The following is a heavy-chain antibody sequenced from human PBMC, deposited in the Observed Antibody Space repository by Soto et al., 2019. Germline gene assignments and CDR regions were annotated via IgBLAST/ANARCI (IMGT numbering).Heavy chain of an antibody. Sequence: ASVKVSCKASGYTFTSYYMHRVRQAPGQGLEWMGIINPSGGSTSYAQKFQGRVAMTRDTSTSTVYMELSSLRSEDTAVYYCARDVEQQLVLFYYYYGMDVWGQGTTVTVSS. CDR2: INPSGGST. D-gene: IGHD6-13*01. CDR3: ARDVEQQLVLFYYYYGMDV. J-gene: IGHJ6*02. CDR1: GYTFTSYY. V-gene: IGHV1-46*01.